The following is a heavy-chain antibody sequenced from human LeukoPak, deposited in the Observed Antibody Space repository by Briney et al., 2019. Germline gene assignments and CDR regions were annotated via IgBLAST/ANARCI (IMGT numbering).Heavy chain of an antibody. V-gene: IGHV3-23*01. CDR1: GFTFSSYA. J-gene: IGHJ4*02. CDR2: ISGSGGST. CDR3: AKEVRYYDFWSGYLNYFDY. D-gene: IGHD3-3*01. Sequence: PGGSLRLSCAASGFTFSSYAMSWVRQAPGKGLEWVSAISGSGGSTYCADSVKGRFTISRDNSKNTLYLQMNSLRAEDTAVYYCAKEVRYYDFWSGYLNYFDYWGQGTLVTVSS.